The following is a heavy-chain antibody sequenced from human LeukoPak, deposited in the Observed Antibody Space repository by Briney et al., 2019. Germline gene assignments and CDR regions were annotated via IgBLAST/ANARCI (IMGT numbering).Heavy chain of an antibody. CDR2: ISSSSSYI. CDR1: GFTFSSYS. D-gene: IGHD4-17*01. CDR3: AKDLINGDLVDY. Sequence: GGSLRLSCAASGFTFSSYSMNWVRQAPGKGLEWVSSISSSSSYIYYADSVKGRFTISRDNSKNTLYLQMNSLRAEDTAVYYCAKDLINGDLVDYWGQGTLVTVSS. V-gene: IGHV3-21*01. J-gene: IGHJ4*02.